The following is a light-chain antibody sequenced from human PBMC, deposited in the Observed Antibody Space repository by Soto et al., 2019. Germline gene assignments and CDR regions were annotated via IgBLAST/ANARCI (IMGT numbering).Light chain of an antibody. J-gene: IGKJ2*01. CDR3: QQYVSPPYT. V-gene: IGKV4-1*01. Sequence: DIVMTQSPDSLAVSLGERATINCKSSQSVLYSSNNKNYLAWYQQKPGQPPQLLIYWATTRESGVPDRFSGSGSGTDFTLTISSLQAEDVAVYYCQQYVSPPYTFGQGTKLEIK. CDR2: WAT. CDR1: QSVLYSSNNKNY.